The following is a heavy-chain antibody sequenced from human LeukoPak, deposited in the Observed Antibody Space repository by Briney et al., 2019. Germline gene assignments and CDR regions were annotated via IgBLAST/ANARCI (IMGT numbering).Heavy chain of an antibody. CDR3: AKDSLADIDY. Sequence: PGWPLRLSCAASGFIFSTYGMYWVRKAPGKGLEWVAFIRHDGSIKNYADSVKGRSTISRDNSKNTLYLQMNSVRAEDTAVYYCAKDSLADIDYWGQGTLVTVSS. J-gene: IGHJ4*02. V-gene: IGHV3-30*02. CDR1: GFIFSTYG. CDR2: IRHDGSIK. D-gene: IGHD3-16*01.